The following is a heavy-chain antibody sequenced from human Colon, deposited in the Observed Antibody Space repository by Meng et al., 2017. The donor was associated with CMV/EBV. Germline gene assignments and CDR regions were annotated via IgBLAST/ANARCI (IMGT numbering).Heavy chain of an antibody. CDR1: GFTFSSYS. V-gene: IGHV3-21*01. CDR2: ISSSSSYI. J-gene: IGHJ4*02. Sequence: EVQLVGSGGGLVKPGGSLRLSCAASGFTFSSYSMNWVRQAPGKGLEWVSSISSSSSYIYYADSVKGRFTISRDNAKNSLYLQMNSLRAEDTAVYYCARVWVEMATIGTFDYWGQGTLVTVSS. CDR3: ARVWVEMATIGTFDY. D-gene: IGHD5-24*01.